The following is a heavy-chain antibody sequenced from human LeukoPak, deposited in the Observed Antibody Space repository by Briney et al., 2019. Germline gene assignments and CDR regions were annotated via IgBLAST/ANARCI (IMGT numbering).Heavy chain of an antibody. D-gene: IGHD4-17*01. V-gene: IGHV1-69*10. CDR3: ARGDSDDSGDFRTFEY. CDR1: GGTNYA. J-gene: IGHJ4*02. CDR2: IIPIYDVA. Sequence: ASVKVSCKVSGGTNYAISWVRQAPGQGLEWMGGIIPIYDVANSAQKFQGRVTFTADKSTNTAYMELSSLRSEDTAMYFCARGDSDDSGDFRTFEYWGQGTLVTVSS.